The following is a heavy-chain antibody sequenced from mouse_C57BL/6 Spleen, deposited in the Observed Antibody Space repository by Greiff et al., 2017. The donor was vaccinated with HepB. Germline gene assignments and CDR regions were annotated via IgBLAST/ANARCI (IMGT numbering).Heavy chain of an antibody. V-gene: IGHV6-3*01. D-gene: IGHD1-1*01. CDR2: IRLKSDNYAT. J-gene: IGHJ4*01. Sequence: EVKLEESGGGLVQPGGSMKLSCVASGFTFSNYWMNWVRQSPEKGLEWVAQIRLKSDNYATHYAESVKGRFTISRDDSKSSVYLKMTNLRAEDTGIYYCTVITTGAMDYWGQGTSVTVSS. CDR1: GFTFSNYW. CDR3: TVITTGAMDY.